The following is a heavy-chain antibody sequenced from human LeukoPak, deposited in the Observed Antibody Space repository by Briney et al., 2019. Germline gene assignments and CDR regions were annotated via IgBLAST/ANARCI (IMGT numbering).Heavy chain of an antibody. D-gene: IGHD3-10*01. Sequence: PGGSLRLSCSASGFTFSSYGMHWVRQAPGKGLEWVAVISYDGSNKYYADSVKGRFTISRDNSKNTLYLQMNSLRAEDTAVYYCAKASYYGSGSYYKWGNDYWGQGTLVTVSS. CDR1: GFTFSSYG. CDR3: AKASYYGSGSYYKWGNDY. CDR2: ISYDGSNK. J-gene: IGHJ4*02. V-gene: IGHV3-30*18.